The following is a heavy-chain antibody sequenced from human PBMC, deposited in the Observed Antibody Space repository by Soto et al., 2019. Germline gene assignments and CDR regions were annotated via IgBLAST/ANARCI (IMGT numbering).Heavy chain of an antibody. CDR3: ARPRVGYFDY. CDR1: GYTFTSFG. V-gene: IGHV1-18*01. D-gene: IGHD2-2*01. Sequence: ASAKVSCKASGYTFTSFGISWVRQAPGQGLEWMGWISAYNGNTNYAQKLQGRVTMTTDTSTSTVYMELRSLRFDDTAVYYCARPRVGYFDYWGQGTLVTVSS. CDR2: ISAYNGNT. J-gene: IGHJ4*02.